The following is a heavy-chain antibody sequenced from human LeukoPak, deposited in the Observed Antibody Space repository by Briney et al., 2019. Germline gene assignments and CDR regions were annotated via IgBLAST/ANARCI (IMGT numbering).Heavy chain of an antibody. CDR1: GDSISTFD. CDR3: ARSSLWFPTYGLDV. D-gene: IGHD3-10*01. J-gene: IGHJ6*02. Sequence: SETLSLTCTVSGDSISTFDWSWIRQPPGKGLEWIGYINSSGSTKYNPSLKSRVTISVDMSKNHFSLKQSSVTAADTALYYCARSSLWFPTYGLDVWGQGTTVTVSS. CDR2: INSSGST. V-gene: IGHV4-59*01.